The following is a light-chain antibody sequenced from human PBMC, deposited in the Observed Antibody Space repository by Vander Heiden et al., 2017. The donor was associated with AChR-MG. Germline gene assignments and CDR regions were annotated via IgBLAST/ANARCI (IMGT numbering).Light chain of an antibody. CDR1: SSDIGAYNF. Sequence: QSALTQPASVFGSPGQSITISCTGTSSDIGAYNFVSWYQQLPCKAPKLIIYEVSNRPSGVSNRFSASKSANTASLTISGLQTEDEAHYYCSSYTTTSTLWLFGGGTQLTVL. J-gene: IGLJ3*02. V-gene: IGLV2-14*01. CDR2: EVS. CDR3: SSYTTTSTLWL.